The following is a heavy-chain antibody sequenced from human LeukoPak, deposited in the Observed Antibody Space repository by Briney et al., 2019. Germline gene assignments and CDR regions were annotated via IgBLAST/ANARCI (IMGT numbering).Heavy chain of an antibody. CDR2: MNPNSGNT. CDR3: ARGILEDIVVVPAAIPYYYYYYMDV. Sequence: ASVKVSCKASGYTFTSYDINWVRQATGQGLEWMGWMNPNSGNTGYAQKFQGRVTMTRNTSISTAYMELRSLRSDDTAVYYCARGILEDIVVVPAAIPYYYYYYMDVWGKGTTVTISS. D-gene: IGHD2-2*01. CDR1: GYTFTSYD. J-gene: IGHJ6*03. V-gene: IGHV1-8*01.